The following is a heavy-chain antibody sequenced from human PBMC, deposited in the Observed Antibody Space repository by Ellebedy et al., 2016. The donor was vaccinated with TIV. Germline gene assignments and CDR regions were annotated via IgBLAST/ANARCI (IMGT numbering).Heavy chain of an antibody. D-gene: IGHD1-14*01. V-gene: IGHV1-2*04. CDR1: GYTFTGYY. Sequence: ASVKVSXXASGYTFTGYYMHWVRQAPGQGLEWMGWINPNSGGTNYAQKFQGWVTMTRDTSISTAYMELSRLRSDDTAVYYCARVVRAPPGHYYGMDVWGQGTTVTVSS. CDR3: ARVVRAPPGHYYGMDV. CDR2: INPNSGGT. J-gene: IGHJ6*02.